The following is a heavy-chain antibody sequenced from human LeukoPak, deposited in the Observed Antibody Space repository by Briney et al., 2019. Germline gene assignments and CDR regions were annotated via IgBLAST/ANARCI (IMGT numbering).Heavy chain of an antibody. D-gene: IGHD3-9*01. Sequence: GESLRLSCAPSGFTFNDAWMTWVRQAPGKGLEWVGRIKSKTDGGTIDYAAPVKGRLTISRDDSKNTLYLQMNSLTTEDTAVYYWARGPKYPPYYDILTEPFDYWGQGTLVTVSS. V-gene: IGHV3-15*01. CDR3: ARGPKYPPYYDILTEPFDY. J-gene: IGHJ4*02. CDR2: IKSKTDGGTI. CDR1: GFTFNDAW.